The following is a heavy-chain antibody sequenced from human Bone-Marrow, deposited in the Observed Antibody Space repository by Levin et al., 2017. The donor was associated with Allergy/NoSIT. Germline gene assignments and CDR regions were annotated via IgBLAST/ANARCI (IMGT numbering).Heavy chain of an antibody. CDR3: AKIIVGATIDAFDI. Sequence: LSLTCAASGFTFSSYAMSWVRQAPGKGLEWVSAISGSGGSTYYADSVKGRFTISRDNSKNTLYLQMNSLRAEDTAVYYCAKIIVGATIDAFDIWGQGTMVTVSS. CDR1: GFTFSSYA. V-gene: IGHV3-23*01. CDR2: ISGSGGST. D-gene: IGHD1-26*01. J-gene: IGHJ3*02.